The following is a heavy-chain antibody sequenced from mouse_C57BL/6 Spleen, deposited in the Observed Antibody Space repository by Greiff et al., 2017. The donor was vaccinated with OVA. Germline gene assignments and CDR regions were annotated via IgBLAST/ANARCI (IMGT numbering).Heavy chain of an antibody. J-gene: IGHJ2*01. CDR2: IDPEDGDT. CDR1: GFNIKDYY. D-gene: IGHD1-1*01. Sequence: VQLQQSGAELVRPGASVKLSCTASGFNIKDYYMHWVKQRPEQGLEWIGRIDPEDGDTEYAPKFQGKATITADTASNTVYLQLSSLTSEDNAVDYCTTGGITTVVARNYWGQGTTLTVSS. CDR3: TTGGITTVVARNY. V-gene: IGHV14-1*01.